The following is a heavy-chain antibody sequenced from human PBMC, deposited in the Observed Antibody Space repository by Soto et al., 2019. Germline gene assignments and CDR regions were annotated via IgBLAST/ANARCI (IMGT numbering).Heavy chain of an antibody. CDR2: IIPIFGTA. CDR1: GGTFSSYA. V-gene: IGHV1-69*13. CDR3: ARAPSGAAAGPYNWFDP. J-gene: IGHJ5*02. D-gene: IGHD6-13*01. Sequence: ASVKVSCRASGGTFSSYAISWVRQAPGQGLEWMGGIIPIFGTANYAQKFQGRVTITADESTSTAYMELSSLRSEDTAVYYCARAPSGAAAGPYNWFDPWGQGTLVTVYS.